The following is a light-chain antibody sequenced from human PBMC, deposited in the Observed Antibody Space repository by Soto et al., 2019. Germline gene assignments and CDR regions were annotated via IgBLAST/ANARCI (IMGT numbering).Light chain of an antibody. CDR1: QSISSY. V-gene: IGKV1-6*01. CDR2: TAS. J-gene: IGKJ1*01. Sequence: IQMTQSPSSLSASGGDRVTITCRASQSISSYLNWYQQKPGKAPKLLIYTASTLQSGVPSRFSGSGSGADFTLTIRSLQPEDSATYYCLHDYSYPRTFGQGTKVDI. CDR3: LHDYSYPRT.